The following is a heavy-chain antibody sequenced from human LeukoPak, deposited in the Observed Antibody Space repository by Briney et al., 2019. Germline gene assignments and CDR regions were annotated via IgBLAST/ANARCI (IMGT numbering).Heavy chain of an antibody. CDR3: ASIYSDLNPYYGDSYFDY. D-gene: IGHD4-17*01. Sequence: GASVKVSCKASGGTFSSYAISRVRQAPGQGLEWIGRIIPILGIANCAQKFQGRVTITADKSTSTAYMELSSLRSEDTAVYYCASIYSDLNPYYGDSYFDYWGQGTLVTVSS. CDR1: GGTFSSYA. V-gene: IGHV1-69*04. CDR2: IIPILGIA. J-gene: IGHJ4*02.